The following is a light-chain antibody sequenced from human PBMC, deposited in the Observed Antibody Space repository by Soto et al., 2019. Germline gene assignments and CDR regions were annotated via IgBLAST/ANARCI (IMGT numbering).Light chain of an antibody. CDR2: GAS. CDR3: QQYSSSPPEFT. Sequence: EIVLTQSPGTLSLSPGERATLSCRASQSISSSYLAWYQQRPGQAPRLLIFGASYRATGIPDRFSGSGSGTDFTLTISRPEPEDFAVYYCQQYSSSPPEFTFGPGTKVDSK. CDR1: QSISSSY. V-gene: IGKV3-20*01. J-gene: IGKJ3*01.